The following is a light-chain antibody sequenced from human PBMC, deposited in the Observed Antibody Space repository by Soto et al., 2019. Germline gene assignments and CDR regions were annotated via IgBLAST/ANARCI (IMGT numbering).Light chain of an antibody. V-gene: IGKV3-15*01. CDR3: QHYNNWPPLT. CDR2: GAS. CDR1: QGISSN. J-gene: IGKJ4*01. Sequence: EIVMTQSPATLSLSPGERATLSCRASQGISSNLAWYQQKPGQAPRLLIYGASTRAPDIPARFSGSGSGTEFTLTISSLQSADFAVYYCQHYNNWPPLTFGGGTKVDIK.